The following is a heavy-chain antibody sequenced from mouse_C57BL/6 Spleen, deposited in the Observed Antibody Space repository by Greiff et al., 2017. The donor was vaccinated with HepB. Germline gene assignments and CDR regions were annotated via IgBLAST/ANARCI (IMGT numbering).Heavy chain of an antibody. Sequence: QVQLKQSGAELVKPGASVKISCKASGYAFSSYWMNWVKQRPGKGLEWIGQIYPGDGDTNYNGKFKGKATLTADKSSSTAYMQLSSLTSEDSAVYFCARFSSGPRAMDYWGQGTSVTVSS. J-gene: IGHJ4*01. CDR2: IYPGDGDT. CDR3: ARFSSGPRAMDY. D-gene: IGHD3-2*02. CDR1: GYAFSSYW. V-gene: IGHV1-80*01.